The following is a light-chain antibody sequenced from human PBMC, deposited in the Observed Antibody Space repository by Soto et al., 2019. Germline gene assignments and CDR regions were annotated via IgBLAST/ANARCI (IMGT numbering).Light chain of an antibody. CDR3: QHYNSYSYA. V-gene: IGKV1-5*03. Sequence: DIQMTQSPSTLSGSVGDRVTITFRASQTISSWLAWYQQKPGKAPKLLIYKASTLKSGVPSRFSGSGSGTEFALTISSLQPDAVAPYYCQHYNSYSYAFGQGNTVEL. CDR1: QTISSW. J-gene: IGKJ1*01. CDR2: KAS.